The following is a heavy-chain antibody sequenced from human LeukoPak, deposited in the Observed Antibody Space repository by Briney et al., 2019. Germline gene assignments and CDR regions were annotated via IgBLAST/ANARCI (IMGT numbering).Heavy chain of an antibody. CDR2: TYYSGST. CDR3: ARQRYDFWSGYSLLNFDY. CDR1: GGSISSSSYY. J-gene: IGHJ4*02. D-gene: IGHD3-3*01. Sequence: SETLSLTCTVSGGSISSSSYYWGWIRQPPGKGLEWIGSTYYSGSTYYNPSLKSRVTISVDTSKNQFSLKLSSVTAADTAVYYCARQRYDFWSGYSLLNFDYWGQGTLVTVSS. V-gene: IGHV4-39*01.